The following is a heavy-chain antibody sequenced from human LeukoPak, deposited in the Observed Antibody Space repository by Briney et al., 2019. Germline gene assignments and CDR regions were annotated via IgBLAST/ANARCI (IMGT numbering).Heavy chain of an antibody. CDR2: ISGSSSYI. V-gene: IGHV3-21*01. CDR3: ARGRTHDYGVDYFDY. Sequence: GGSLRLSCAASGYTFSSYNMNWVRQAPGKGLEWVSSISGSSSYIYYADSVKGRFTISRDNAKNSLYLQMNSLRAEDTAVYYCARGRTHDYGVDYFDYWGQGTLVTVSS. CDR1: GYTFSSYN. J-gene: IGHJ4*02. D-gene: IGHD4-17*01.